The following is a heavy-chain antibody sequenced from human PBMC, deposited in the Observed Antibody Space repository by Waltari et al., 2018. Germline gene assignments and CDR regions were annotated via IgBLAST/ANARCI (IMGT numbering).Heavy chain of an antibody. CDR1: GVSFSGYY. CDR2: INHSGST. D-gene: IGHD3-16*01. V-gene: IGHV4-34*01. J-gene: IGHJ4*02. CDR3: ARGRDYVWGSFFDY. Sequence: QVQLQQWGAGLLKPSATLSLTCAVYGVSFSGYYWSWIRQPPGKGLEWIGEINHSGSTNYNPSLKSRVTISVDTSKNQFSLKLSSVTAADTAVYYCARGRDYVWGSFFDYWGQGTLVTVSS.